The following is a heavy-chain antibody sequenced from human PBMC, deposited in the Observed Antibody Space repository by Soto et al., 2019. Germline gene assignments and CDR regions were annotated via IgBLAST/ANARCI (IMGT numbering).Heavy chain of an antibody. J-gene: IGHJ5*02. CDR1: GFSLSTSGVG. Sequence: SGPTLVKPTQTLTLTCTFSGFSLSTSGVGVGWIRQPPGKALEWLALIYWDDDKRYSPSLKSRPTITKDTSKNQVVLTMTNMDPVDTATYYCAHRQDDFWSGYYVDAGNWFDPWGQGTLVTVSS. D-gene: IGHD3-3*01. V-gene: IGHV2-5*02. CDR3: AHRQDDFWSGYYVDAGNWFDP. CDR2: IYWDDDK.